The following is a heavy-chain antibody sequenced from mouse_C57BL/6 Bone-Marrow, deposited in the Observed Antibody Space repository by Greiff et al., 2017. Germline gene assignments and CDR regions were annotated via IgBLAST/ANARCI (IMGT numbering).Heavy chain of an antibody. V-gene: IGHV1-15*01. CDR2: IDPETGGT. Sequence: VKLQQSGAELVRPGASVTLSCKASGYTFTDYEMHWVKQTPVHGLEWIGAIDPETGGTAYNQKFKGKAILTADKSSSTAYMELRSLTSEDSAVYYCTSHLLRFNWYFDVWGTGTTVTVAS. D-gene: IGHD1-1*01. J-gene: IGHJ1*03. CDR3: TSHLLRFNWYFDV. CDR1: GYTFTDYE.